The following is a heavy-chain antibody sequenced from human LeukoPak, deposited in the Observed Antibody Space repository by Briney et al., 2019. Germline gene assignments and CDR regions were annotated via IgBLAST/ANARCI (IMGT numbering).Heavy chain of an antibody. V-gene: IGHV4-39*01. D-gene: IGHD3-3*01. J-gene: IGHJ4*02. CDR3: AAPPARVVY. Sequence: PSETLSLTCTVSGGSISSSSHYWGWIRQPPGKGLEWIGSIYYSGSTYYNPSLKSRVTISVDTSRNRFSLKLRSVTAADTAVYYCAAPPARVVYWGQGSLVTVSS. CDR1: GGSISSSSHY. CDR2: IYYSGST.